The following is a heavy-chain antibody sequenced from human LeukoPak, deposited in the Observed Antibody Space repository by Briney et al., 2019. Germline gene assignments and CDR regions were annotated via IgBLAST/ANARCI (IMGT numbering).Heavy chain of an antibody. CDR3: ARTYNRGYHYYYMDV. Sequence: ASVKVSCKASGGTFSSYAISRVRQAPGQGLEWMGGIIPIFGTANYAQKFQGRVTITADKSTSTAYMELSSLRSEDTAVYYCARTYNRGYHYYYMDVWGKGTTVTVSS. CDR2: IIPIFGTA. CDR1: GGTFSSYA. D-gene: IGHD1-14*01. V-gene: IGHV1-69*06. J-gene: IGHJ6*03.